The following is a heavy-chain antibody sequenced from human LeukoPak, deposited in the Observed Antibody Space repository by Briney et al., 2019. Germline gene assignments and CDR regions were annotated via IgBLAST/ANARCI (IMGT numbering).Heavy chain of an antibody. CDR1: GGSITSGMYY. CDR3: ARTAAGYLSYYFDL. V-gene: IGHV4-39*01. J-gene: IGHJ4*02. CDR2: IYHSGSA. Sequence: SETLSLTCSVSGGSITSGMYYWGWIRQPPRKGLEWIGSIYHSGSAFYNSSLEGRVTISVDTTRNQFSLNLSPVTAADTALYFCARTAAGYLSYYFDLWGQGTLVRVSS. D-gene: IGHD6-13*01.